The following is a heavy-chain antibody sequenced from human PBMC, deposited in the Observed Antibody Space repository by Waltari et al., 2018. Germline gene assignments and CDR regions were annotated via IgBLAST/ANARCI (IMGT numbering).Heavy chain of an antibody. Sequence: QVQLQESGPGLVKPSETLSLTCAVSGYSISSGYYWGWIRQPPGKGLEWIGSIYQSGSTYYNPSLKRRVTISVDTSKNQFALKLSSVTAADTAVYYCARPRKYSSSWYAFDIWGQGTMVTVSS. CDR3: ARPRKYSSSWYAFDI. V-gene: IGHV4-38-2*01. CDR1: GYSISSGYY. CDR2: IYQSGST. J-gene: IGHJ3*02. D-gene: IGHD6-13*01.